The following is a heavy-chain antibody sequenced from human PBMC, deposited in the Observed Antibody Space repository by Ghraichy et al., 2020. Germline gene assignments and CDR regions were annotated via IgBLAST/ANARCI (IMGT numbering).Heavy chain of an antibody. CDR2: INRGGST. V-gene: IGHV4-34*01. CDR3: ARGYASGSYLGY. CDR1: GGSFSGNY. Sequence: SETLSLTCEVYGGSFSGNYWSWIRQLPGKGLEWIGEINRGGSTNYNPSLKSRVTISLDTSKNQFSLKLSSVTAADTAVYYCARGYASGSYLGYWGQGTLVTVSS. J-gene: IGHJ4*02. D-gene: IGHD3-10*01.